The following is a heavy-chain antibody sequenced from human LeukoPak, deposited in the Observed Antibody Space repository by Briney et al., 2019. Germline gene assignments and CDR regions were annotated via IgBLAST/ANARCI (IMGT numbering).Heavy chain of an antibody. D-gene: IGHD2-2*01. Sequence: PPETLSLTCTVSGGSISSYYWSWIRQPPGKGLEWIGYIYYSGSTNYNPSLKSRVTISVDTSKNQFSLKLSSVTAADTAVYYCARLDIVVVPAAMYYFDYWGQGTLVTVSS. CDR3: ARLDIVVVPAAMYYFDY. V-gene: IGHV4-59*08. CDR2: IYYSGST. CDR1: GGSISSYY. J-gene: IGHJ4*02.